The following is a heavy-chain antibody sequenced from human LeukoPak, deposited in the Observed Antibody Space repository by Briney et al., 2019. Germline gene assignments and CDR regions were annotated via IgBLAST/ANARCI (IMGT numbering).Heavy chain of an antibody. CDR2: IYYSGST. Sequence: SETLSLTCTVSGASISSYYWSWIRQPPGKGLEWIGYIYYSGSTNYNPALKSRVTISEDTSKNQFSLKLSSVTAVDTAVYYCARTYYYDPFDYWGQGTLVTVSS. D-gene: IGHD3-22*01. J-gene: IGHJ4*02. CDR1: GASISSYY. V-gene: IGHV4-59*08. CDR3: ARTYYYDPFDY.